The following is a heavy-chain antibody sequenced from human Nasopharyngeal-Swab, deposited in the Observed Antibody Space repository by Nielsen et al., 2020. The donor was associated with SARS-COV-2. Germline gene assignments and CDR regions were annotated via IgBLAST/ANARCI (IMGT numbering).Heavy chain of an antibody. CDR3: AKDQGSYYDY. V-gene: IGHV3-23*03. D-gene: IGHD1-26*01. CDR1: GFTFSSYA. J-gene: IGHJ4*02. CDR2: IYSGGSRT. Sequence: GGSLRLSCAASGFTFSSYAMSWVRQAPGKGLEWVSVIYSGGSRTYYADSVKGRFTISRDNSKNTLYLQMNSLRAEDTAVYYCAKDQGSYYDYWGQGTLVTVSS.